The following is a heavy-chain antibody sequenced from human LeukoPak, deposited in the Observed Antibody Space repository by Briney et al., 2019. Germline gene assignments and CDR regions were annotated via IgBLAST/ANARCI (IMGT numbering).Heavy chain of an antibody. V-gene: IGHV3-23*01. CDR2: VSDSGGSR. D-gene: IGHD1-26*01. CDR3: AKEPYSGSQLLDY. Sequence: GGSLRLSCAASGFTFSSHAMSWVRQAPGKGLEWVSGVSDSGGSRYYADSVKGRFTISRDNSKNTLYLQMNSLTAEDTAVYYCAKEPYSGSQLLDYWGQGTLVTASS. CDR1: GFTFSSHA. J-gene: IGHJ4*02.